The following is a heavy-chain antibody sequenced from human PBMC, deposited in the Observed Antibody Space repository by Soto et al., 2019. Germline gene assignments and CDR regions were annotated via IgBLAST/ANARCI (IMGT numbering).Heavy chain of an antibody. CDR3: ARLNSSTWYFDY. Sequence: EVQLLESGGGLVQPGESLRLSCAASGFTFSGYAMSWVRQAPGKGLEWVSAISGGGGSTYYADSVKGRFTISRDNSKNTLYLQMNSLRAEDTAVYYCARLNSSTWYFDYWGQGTLVPVSS. CDR2: ISGGGGST. V-gene: IGHV3-23*01. CDR1: GFTFSGYA. D-gene: IGHD6-13*01. J-gene: IGHJ4*02.